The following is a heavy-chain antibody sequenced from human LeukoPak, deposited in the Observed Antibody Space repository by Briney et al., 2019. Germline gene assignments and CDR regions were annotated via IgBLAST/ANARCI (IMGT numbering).Heavy chain of an antibody. J-gene: IGHJ4*02. CDR3: ASRDYFDY. V-gene: IGHV3-48*02. Sequence: PGGSLRLSCAVSGFTFSTKSMNWVRQALGKGLEWVSYITADSGTTYYADSVKGRFTISRDNAKNSLYLQMNSLRDEDTAVYYCASRDYFDYWGQGTLVTVSS. CDR1: GFTFSTKS. CDR2: ITADSGTT.